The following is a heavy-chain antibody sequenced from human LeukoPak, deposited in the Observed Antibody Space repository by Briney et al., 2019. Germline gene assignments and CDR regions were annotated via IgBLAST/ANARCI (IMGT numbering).Heavy chain of an antibody. CDR3: ATSEAAMVPTGADY. Sequence: SQTLSLTCTVSGGSISSGGYYWSWIRQHPGKGLEWIGYIYYSGSTYYNPSLKSRVTTSVDTSKNQFSLKLSSVTAADTAVYYCATSEAAMVPTGADYWGQGTLVTVSS. D-gene: IGHD5-18*01. CDR2: IYYSGST. J-gene: IGHJ4*02. V-gene: IGHV4-31*03. CDR1: GGSISSGGYY.